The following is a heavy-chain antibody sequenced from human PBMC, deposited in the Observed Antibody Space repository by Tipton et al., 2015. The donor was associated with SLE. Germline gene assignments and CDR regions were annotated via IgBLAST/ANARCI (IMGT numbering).Heavy chain of an antibody. V-gene: IGHV3-23*01. CDR1: RFIFSTYG. Sequence: SLRLSCAASRFIFSTYGMTWVRQAPGKGLEWGSSISDSGDSTYYADSVKGRFTISRDNSKNTLYLQMDSLRAEDTAVYYCAGDPSRGGDGWVFDYWGQGTLVTVSS. CDR2: ISDSGDST. J-gene: IGHJ4*02. D-gene: IGHD2-21*01. CDR3: AGDPSRGGDGWVFDY.